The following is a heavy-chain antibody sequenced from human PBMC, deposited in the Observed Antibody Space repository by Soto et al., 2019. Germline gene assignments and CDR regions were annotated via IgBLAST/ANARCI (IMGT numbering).Heavy chain of an antibody. J-gene: IGHJ3*02. V-gene: IGHV3-23*01. CDR3: TKSQSGSYFAAFDI. CDR2: VTGSGVTT. Sequence: GGSLRLSCVVSGDSFDTYVMNWVRQAPGKGLEWVSAVTGSGVTTWYAESFKGRFTISRDNSKNTVFLQMNSLTAEDTALYYCTKSQSGSYFAAFDIWGQGTVVTVSS. D-gene: IGHD3-10*01. CDR1: GDSFDTYV.